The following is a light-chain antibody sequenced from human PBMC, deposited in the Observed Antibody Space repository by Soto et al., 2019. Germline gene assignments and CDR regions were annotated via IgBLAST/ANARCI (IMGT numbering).Light chain of an antibody. Sequence: DIQMTQSPSSLSASVGDRVTITCRASQRISSYLNWYQQKPGKAPKLLIYDTSSLQSGVPSRFRGSGSGTDFTLTISSLQPEDFATYYCQQSYSTHWTFGQGTKVEIK. CDR3: QQSYSTHWT. J-gene: IGKJ1*01. CDR1: QRISSY. CDR2: DTS. V-gene: IGKV1-39*01.